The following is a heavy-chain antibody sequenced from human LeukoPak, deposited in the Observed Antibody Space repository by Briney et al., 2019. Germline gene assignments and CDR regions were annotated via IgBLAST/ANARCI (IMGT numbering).Heavy chain of an antibody. CDR1: GYTLTELS. D-gene: IGHD1-26*01. CDR3: ATYRWELRPLDAFDI. V-gene: IGHV1-24*01. Sequence: ASVKVSCKVSGYTLTELSMHWVRQAPGKGLEWMGGFDPEDGETIYAQKFQGRVTMTEGTSTDAAYMELSSLRSEDTAVYYCATYRWELRPLDAFDIWGQGTMVTVSS. J-gene: IGHJ3*02. CDR2: FDPEDGET.